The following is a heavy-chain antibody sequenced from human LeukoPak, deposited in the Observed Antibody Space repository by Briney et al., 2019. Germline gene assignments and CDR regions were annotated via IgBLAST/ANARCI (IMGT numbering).Heavy chain of an antibody. J-gene: IGHJ4*02. V-gene: IGHV4-34*01. CDR1: GGSFSGYY. D-gene: IGHD3-22*01. Sequence: SETLSLTCAVFGGSFSGYYWSWIRQSPEKGLEWIGEMSHTGATNYNPSLKSRVTVSVDTSKNQFSLKLSSVTAADTAVYYCAREPRSPYYYDSSGYFDYWGQGTLVTVSS. CDR3: AREPRSPYYYDSSGYFDY. CDR2: MSHTGAT.